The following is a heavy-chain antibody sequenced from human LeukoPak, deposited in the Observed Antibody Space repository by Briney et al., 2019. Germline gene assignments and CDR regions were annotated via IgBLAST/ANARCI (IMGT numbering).Heavy chain of an antibody. Sequence: NPSETLSLTCTVSGASINSGGYSWTWLRQPPGQDLHWMGYIHYSEATYYRTSIKGRVTISIDRPKNQFFLNLNSVTAADTAVYYCARRSLDGYSFDYWGQGTLVTVSS. J-gene: IGHJ4*02. V-gene: IGHV4-30-2*01. CDR2: IHYSEAT. CDR1: GASINSGGYS. CDR3: ARRSLDGYSFDY. D-gene: IGHD3-22*01.